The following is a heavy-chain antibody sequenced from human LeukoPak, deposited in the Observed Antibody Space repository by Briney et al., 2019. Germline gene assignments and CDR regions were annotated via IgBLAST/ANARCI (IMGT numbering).Heavy chain of an antibody. D-gene: IGHD3-16*02. J-gene: IGHJ4*02. CDR1: GFTFTSSA. V-gene: IGHV1-58*02. CDR2: IVVGSGNT. Sequence: GASVKVSCKASGFTFTSSAMQWVRQARGQRLEWIGWIVVGSGNTNYAQKFQGRVTMTEDTSTDTAYMELSSLRSEDTAVYYCATLTAITYYDYVWGSYRSSYFDYWGQGTLVTVSS. CDR3: ATLTAITYYDYVWGSYRSSYFDY.